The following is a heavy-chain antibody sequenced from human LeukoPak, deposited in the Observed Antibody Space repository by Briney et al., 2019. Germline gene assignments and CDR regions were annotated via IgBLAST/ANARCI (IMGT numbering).Heavy chain of an antibody. D-gene: IGHD2-15*01. J-gene: IGHJ4*02. CDR2: FVVGSGNT. Sequence: GASVKVSCKASGFTFTSSAMQWVRQARGQRLEWIGWFVVGSGNTNYAQKFQERVTITRDMYTSTAYMELSILRSEDTAVYYCAAGWVCSGGSCYYYFDYWGQGTLVTVSS. CDR3: AAGWVCSGGSCYYYFDY. CDR1: GFTFTSSA. V-gene: IGHV1-58*02.